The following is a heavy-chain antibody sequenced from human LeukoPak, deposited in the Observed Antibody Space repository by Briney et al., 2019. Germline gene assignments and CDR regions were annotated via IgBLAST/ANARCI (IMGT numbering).Heavy chain of an antibody. CDR1: GLTFSSSW. CDR2: INPDGNKK. J-gene: IGHJ4*02. Sequence: GGSLRLSCAVSGLTFSSSWMDWVRQAPGKGLEWVASINPDGNKKYSADSVKGRFTISRDNAENSLYLQMNSLRAEDTAVYYCAKDQEYSSSWSPFDYWGQGTLVTVSS. CDR3: AKDQEYSSSWSPFDY. V-gene: IGHV3-7*01. D-gene: IGHD6-13*01.